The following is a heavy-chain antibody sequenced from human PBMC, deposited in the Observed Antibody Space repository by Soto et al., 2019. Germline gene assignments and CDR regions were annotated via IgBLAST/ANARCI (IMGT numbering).Heavy chain of an antibody. D-gene: IGHD2-15*01. Sequence: LSLTCTVSGGSISSYYWSWIRQPAGKGLEWIGRIYTSGSTNYNPSLKSRVTMSVDTSKNQFSLKLSSVTAADTAVYYCARGYCSGGSCYAVGYYGMDVWGQGTTVTVSS. J-gene: IGHJ6*02. CDR1: GGSISSYY. CDR2: IYTSGST. CDR3: ARGYCSGGSCYAVGYYGMDV. V-gene: IGHV4-4*07.